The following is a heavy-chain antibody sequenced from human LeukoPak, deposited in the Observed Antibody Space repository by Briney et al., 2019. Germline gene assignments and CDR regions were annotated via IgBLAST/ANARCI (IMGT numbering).Heavy chain of an antibody. CDR2: ISSSSSTI. CDR1: GFTSSSYA. CDR3: ARDTKN. V-gene: IGHV3-48*01. Sequence: GGSLRFSCAASGFTSSSYAMNWVRQAPGQGLEWVSYISSSSSTIYYADSVKGRFTISRDNAKNTLYLQMNSLRAEDTAIYYCARDTKNWGQGTLVTVSS. J-gene: IGHJ4*02. D-gene: IGHD1-1*01.